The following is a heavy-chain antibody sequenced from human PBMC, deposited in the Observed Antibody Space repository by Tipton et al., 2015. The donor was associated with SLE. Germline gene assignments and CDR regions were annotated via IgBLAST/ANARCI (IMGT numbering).Heavy chain of an antibody. Sequence: SLRLSCAASEFTTNYAMSWVRQAPGKGLEWVSGISGSGGSTYYADSVKGRFTVSRDNSKNTLYLQMNSLRAEDTAIYYCAKAAIRAYYFAYWGQGPLVTVSS. CDR2: ISGSGGST. V-gene: IGHV3-23*01. CDR1: EFTTNYA. J-gene: IGHJ4*02. CDR3: AKAAIRAYYFAY. D-gene: IGHD2-21*02.